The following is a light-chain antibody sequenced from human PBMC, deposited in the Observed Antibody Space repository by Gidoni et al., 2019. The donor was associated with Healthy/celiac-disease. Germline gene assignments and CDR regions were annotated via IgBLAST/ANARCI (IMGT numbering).Light chain of an antibody. CDR2: AAS. CDR3: QQNYNTTMYT. CDR1: QSISRY. Sequence: DIPMTQSPSSLSASVGDRVTITRRASQSISRYLNLYQQKTEKDAKLLIYAASSFQSGVPSMFSGSGSGTDFTITISSMQPEDYATYYCQQNYNTTMYTFGQGTKLEIK. J-gene: IGKJ2*01. V-gene: IGKV1-39*01.